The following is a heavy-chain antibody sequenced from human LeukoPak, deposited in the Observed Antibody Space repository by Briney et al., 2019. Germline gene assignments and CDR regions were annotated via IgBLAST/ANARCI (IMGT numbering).Heavy chain of an antibody. CDR3: AKDQGPVESSFDY. V-gene: IGHV3-23*01. J-gene: IGHJ4*02. Sequence: PGGSLRLSCAASGFTFSNAWMSWVRQAPGKGLEWVSAISGSGGSTYYADSVKGRFTISRDNSKNTLYLQMNSLRAEDTAVYYCAKDQGPVESSFDYWGQGTLVTVSS. D-gene: IGHD5-24*01. CDR2: ISGSGGST. CDR1: GFTFSNAW.